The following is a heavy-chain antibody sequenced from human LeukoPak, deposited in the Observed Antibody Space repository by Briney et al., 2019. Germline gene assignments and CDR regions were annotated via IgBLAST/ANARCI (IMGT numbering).Heavy chain of an antibody. CDR2: VSPSGDIT. CDR1: GFIFSSHG. V-gene: IGHV3-23*01. Sequence: GGTLRLSCAASGFIFSSHGMNWVRQAPGKGLEWVSGVSPSGDITYYADSVKGRFTISRDNSKNSLYLQMNSLRAEDTAVYYCARRGDQLPWGYYYYMDVWGKGTTVTVSS. J-gene: IGHJ6*03. D-gene: IGHD2-2*01. CDR3: ARRGDQLPWGYYYYMDV.